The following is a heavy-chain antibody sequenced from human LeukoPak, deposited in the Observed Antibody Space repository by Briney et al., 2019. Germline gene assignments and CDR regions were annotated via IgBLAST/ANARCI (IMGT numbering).Heavy chain of an antibody. CDR1: GGTFSSYA. V-gene: IGHV1-69*04. Sequence: SVKVSCKASGGTFSSYAISWVRQAPGQGLEWMGRIIPILGIANYAQKFQGRVTITADKSTSTAYMELSSLRSEDTAVYYCARVPLGDGYNYNYYYGMDVWGQGTTVTVSS. CDR2: IIPILGIA. CDR3: ARVPLGDGYNYNYYYGMDV. J-gene: IGHJ6*02. D-gene: IGHD5-24*01.